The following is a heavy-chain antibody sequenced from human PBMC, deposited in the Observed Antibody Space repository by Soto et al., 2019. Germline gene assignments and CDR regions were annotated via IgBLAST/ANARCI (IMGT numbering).Heavy chain of an antibody. Sequence: PSETLSLTCTVSGGSISSYYWSWIRQPAGKGLEWIGRIYTSGSTNYNPSLKSRVTMSVDTSKNQFSLKLSSVTAADTAVYYCARGALSPRSSSWYLGDYYYYGMDVWGQGTTVTVSS. CDR2: IYTSGST. CDR1: GGSISSYY. V-gene: IGHV4-4*07. CDR3: ARGALSPRSSSWYLGDYYYYGMDV. D-gene: IGHD6-13*01. J-gene: IGHJ6*02.